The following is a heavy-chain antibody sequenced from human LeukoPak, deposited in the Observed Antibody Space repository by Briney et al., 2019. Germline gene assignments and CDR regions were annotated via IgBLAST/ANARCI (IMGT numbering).Heavy chain of an antibody. CDR3: ARGGGLDV. D-gene: IGHD3-16*01. CDR1: GFTFSSYW. Sequence: PGGSLRLPCAASGFTFSSYWMNWARQAPGKGLEWVASINHNGDVNYYVDSVKGRFTISRDNAKNSLYLQMSNLRAEDTAVHFCARGGGLDVWGQGATVTVSS. V-gene: IGHV3-7*03. CDR2: INHNGDVN. J-gene: IGHJ6*02.